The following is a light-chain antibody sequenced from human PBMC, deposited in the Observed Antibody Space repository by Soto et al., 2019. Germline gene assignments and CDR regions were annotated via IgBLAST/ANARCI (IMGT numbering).Light chain of an antibody. J-gene: IGLJ1*01. CDR1: SSDVGRYNL. CDR3: CSYAGRVYV. Sequence: QSALTQPASVSGSPGQSSTLSCTGTSSDVGRYNLVSWYQQHPCKAPKLMIYEGSKRPSGVSNRFSGSKSGNTASLTISGLQAEDEADYYCCSYAGRVYVFGTGTKVTVL. CDR2: EGS. V-gene: IGLV2-23*01.